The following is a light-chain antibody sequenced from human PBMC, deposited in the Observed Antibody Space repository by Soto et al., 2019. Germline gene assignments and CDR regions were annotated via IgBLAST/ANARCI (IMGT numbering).Light chain of an antibody. V-gene: IGKV1-33*01. CDR2: DAS. CDR3: LQHNSYPIT. Sequence: TLMTPSPSSLSASEGDRVTITCQATQDIRKYLNWYQQKPGKAPKLLIYDASSLETGVPSRFSGSGSGTEFTLTISSLQPEDFATYYCLQHNSYPITFGQGTRLEIK. J-gene: IGKJ5*01. CDR1: QDIRKY.